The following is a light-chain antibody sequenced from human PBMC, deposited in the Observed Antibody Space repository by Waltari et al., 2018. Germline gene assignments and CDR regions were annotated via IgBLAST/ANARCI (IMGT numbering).Light chain of an antibody. V-gene: IGKV3-11*01. CDR1: QTISTF. J-gene: IGKJ5*01. CDR3: LQRADWPPIT. Sequence: EVVLTQSPATLSLSPGERATLPCRASQTISTFLFWYQQKPGQAPRLLIYDASNRATGIPARFSGSGSGTDFTLTISSLEAEDSAVYYCLQRADWPPITFGQGTRLEI. CDR2: DAS.